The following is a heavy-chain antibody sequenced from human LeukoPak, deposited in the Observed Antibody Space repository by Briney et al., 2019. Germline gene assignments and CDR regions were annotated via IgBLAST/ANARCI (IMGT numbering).Heavy chain of an antibody. J-gene: IGHJ6*02. V-gene: IGHV3-49*04. D-gene: IGHD5-18*01. CDR2: IRSKAYGGTT. Sequence: GGSLRLSCTASGFTFGDHAMSWVRQAPGKGLEWVGFIRSKAYGGTTEYAASVKGRFTISRDDSKSIAYLQMDSLKTEDTAVYYCSRGPIQLWLHNAMDVWGQGTTVTVSS. CDR3: SRGPIQLWLHNAMDV. CDR1: GFTFGDHA.